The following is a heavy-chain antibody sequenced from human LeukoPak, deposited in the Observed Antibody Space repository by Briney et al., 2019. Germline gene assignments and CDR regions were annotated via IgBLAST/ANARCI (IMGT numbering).Heavy chain of an antibody. V-gene: IGHV3-53*01. Sequence: GGSLRLSCAASGFTVSSNYMSWVRQAPGKGLEWVSILYSGGSTYYADSVKGRFTISRDNSKNTLYLQMNSLSAEVTAVYYCARTGYYYDSSGYYPFDYWGQGTLVTVSS. D-gene: IGHD3-22*01. CDR2: LYSGGST. J-gene: IGHJ4*02. CDR3: ARTGYYYDSSGYYPFDY. CDR1: GFTVSSNY.